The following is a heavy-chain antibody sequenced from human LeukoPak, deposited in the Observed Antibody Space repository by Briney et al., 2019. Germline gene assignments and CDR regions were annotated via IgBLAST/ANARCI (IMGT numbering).Heavy chain of an antibody. Sequence: GGSLRLSCAASGFTFSSYGMHWVRQAPGKGLEWVAFIRYDGSNKYYADSVKGRFTISRDNSKNTLYLQMNSLRAEDTAVYYCAKESDCSSTSCQHSLLGPKVYWGQGTLVTVSS. V-gene: IGHV3-30*02. CDR2: IRYDGSNK. CDR3: AKESDCSSTSCQHSLLGPKVY. J-gene: IGHJ4*02. CDR1: GFTFSSYG. D-gene: IGHD2-2*01.